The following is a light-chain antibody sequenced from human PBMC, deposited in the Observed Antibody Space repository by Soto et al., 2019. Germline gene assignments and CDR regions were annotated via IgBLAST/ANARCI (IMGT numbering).Light chain of an antibody. J-gene: IGKJ1*01. Sequence: EIVFTQSPGTLSLSPGERATLSYRVSQSVSSSYLAWYQQKPGQAPRLLIYGASSRATGIPDRFSGSGSGTDFTLTISRLEPEDFAVYYCQQYGSSPWTFGQGTKVDIK. CDR3: QQYGSSPWT. CDR2: GAS. CDR1: QSVSSSY. V-gene: IGKV3-20*01.